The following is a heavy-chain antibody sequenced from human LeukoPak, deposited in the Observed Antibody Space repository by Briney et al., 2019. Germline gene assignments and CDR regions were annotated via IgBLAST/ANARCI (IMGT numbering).Heavy chain of an antibody. CDR2: IYRSGST. CDR3: ARGLSPGKFDY. Sequence: SETLSLTCAVYGGSFSGYYWSWIRQPPGKGLEWIGEIYRSGSTNYNPSLKSRVTISVDTSKNQFSLKLSSVTAADTAVYYCARGLSPGKFDYWGQGTLVTVSS. D-gene: IGHD3-16*02. J-gene: IGHJ4*02. V-gene: IGHV4-34*01. CDR1: GGSFSGYY.